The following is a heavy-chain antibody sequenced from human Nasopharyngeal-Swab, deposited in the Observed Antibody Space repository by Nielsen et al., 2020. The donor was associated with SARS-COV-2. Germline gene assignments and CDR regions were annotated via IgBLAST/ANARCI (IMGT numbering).Heavy chain of an antibody. V-gene: IGHV3-15*01. J-gene: IGHJ4*01. CDR2: IKRKADGGTV. D-gene: IGHD6-19*01. CDR3: TTLHRTGWF. CDR1: GFVFSSVW. Sequence: GESLKISCSASGFVFSSVWMRWVRQAPGKGLEWVGRIKRKADGGTVEYATAVKGSFSISRDDSSNTLFLQMNRLKTEDTAVYYCTTLHRTGWFWGQGTLVTVSS.